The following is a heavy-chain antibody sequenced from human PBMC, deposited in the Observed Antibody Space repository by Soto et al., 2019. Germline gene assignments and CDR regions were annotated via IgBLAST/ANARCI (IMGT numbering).Heavy chain of an antibody. CDR1: GGTFSSHA. Sequence: ASVKVCCKASGGTFSSHAISWVRQDPAQGLEWMGRIIPILGNTGYAQKFQGRVTMTRNTSISTAYMELSSLRSEDTAVYYCARQYYDFWSGYNYGMDVWGQGTTVTVSS. CDR3: ARQYYDFWSGYNYGMDV. V-gene: IGHV1-8*02. CDR2: IIPILGNT. J-gene: IGHJ6*02. D-gene: IGHD3-3*01.